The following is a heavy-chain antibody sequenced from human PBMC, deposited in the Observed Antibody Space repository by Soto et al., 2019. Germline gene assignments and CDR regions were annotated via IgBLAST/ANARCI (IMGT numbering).Heavy chain of an antibody. CDR3: ARHDATTGLFAFDI. D-gene: IGHD4-17*01. CDR1: GGSISSYY. Sequence: SETLSLTCTVSGGSISSYYWSWIRQPPGKGLEWIGYIYYSGSTNYNPSLKSRVTISVDTSKNQFSLKLSSVTAADTAVYYCARHDATTGLFAFDIWGQGTMVTVSS. CDR2: IYYSGST. V-gene: IGHV4-59*08. J-gene: IGHJ3*02.